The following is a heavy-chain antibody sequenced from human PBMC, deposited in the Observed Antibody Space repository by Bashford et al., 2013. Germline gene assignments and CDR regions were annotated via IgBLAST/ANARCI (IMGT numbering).Heavy chain of an antibody. V-gene: IGHV4-59*08. CDR2: IYYTGTT. CDR3: ARLLVGTGVDWYFDL. D-gene: IGHD7-27*01. Sequence: WIRQPPGKGLEWIGYIYYTGTTNYNPSLKSRITISVDTSKNQFSLKMNSVTAADTAVYYCARLLVGTGVDWYFDLWGRGTLVTVSS. J-gene: IGHJ2*01.